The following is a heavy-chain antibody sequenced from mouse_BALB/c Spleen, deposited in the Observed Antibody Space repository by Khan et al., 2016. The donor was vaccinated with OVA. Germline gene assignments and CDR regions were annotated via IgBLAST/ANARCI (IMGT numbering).Heavy chain of an antibody. CDR2: VSTGGSYT. CDR1: GFTFSTYG. Sequence: EVQGVESGGDLVKPGGSLKLSCAASGFTFSTYGMSWVRQAPDKRLEWVATVSTGGSYTYYPDSVKGRFTISRDNATNTLYLQMSGLRSEDTAMFYCTRLAYYYDSEGFAYWGQGTLVTVSA. J-gene: IGHJ3*01. V-gene: IGHV5-6*01. CDR3: TRLAYYYDSEGFAY. D-gene: IGHD1-1*01.